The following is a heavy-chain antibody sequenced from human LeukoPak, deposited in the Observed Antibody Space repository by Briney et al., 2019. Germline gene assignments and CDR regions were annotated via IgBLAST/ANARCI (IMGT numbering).Heavy chain of an antibody. V-gene: IGHV3-23*01. D-gene: IGHD3-10*01. CDR2: ISGGGGST. CDR3: AKGPMVRGVIIGGELDY. CDR1: GFTFSSYA. J-gene: IGHJ4*02. Sequence: GGSLRLSCAASGFTFSSYAMSWVRQAPGKGLEWVSAISGGGGSTYYADSVKGRFTISRDNSKNTLYLQMNSLRAEDTAVYYCAKGPMVRGVIIGGELDYWGQGTLVTVSS.